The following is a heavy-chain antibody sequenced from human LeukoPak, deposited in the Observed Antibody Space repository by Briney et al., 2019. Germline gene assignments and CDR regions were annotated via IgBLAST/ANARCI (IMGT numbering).Heavy chain of an antibody. CDR1: GFTFSSYA. CDR2: VSGSGGST. J-gene: IGHJ4*02. V-gene: IGHV3-23*01. D-gene: IGHD3-22*01. Sequence: GGSLRLSCAASGFTFSSYAMSWVRQAPGKGLEWVSGVSGSGGSTVHADSVKGRFTISRDNSKNTMYLQMNSLRAEDTAVYYCAKGLEPGYYDSSGYGQSYDYWGQGTLVTVSS. CDR3: AKGLEPGYYDSSGYGQSYDY.